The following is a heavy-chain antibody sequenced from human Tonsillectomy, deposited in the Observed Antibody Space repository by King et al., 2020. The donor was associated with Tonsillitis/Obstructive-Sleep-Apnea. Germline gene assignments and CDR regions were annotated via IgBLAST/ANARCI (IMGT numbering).Heavy chain of an antibody. CDR1: GYTFTSYA. Sequence: VQLVESGSELKKPGASVKVSCKASGYTFTSYAMNWVRQAPGQGLEWMGWINTNTGNPTYAQGFTGRFVFSLDTSASTAYLQISSLKAEDTAVYYCASGYCSSTSCYTTCDYWGQGTLVTVSS. V-gene: IGHV7-4-1*02. CDR3: ASGYCSSTSCYTTCDY. D-gene: IGHD2-2*02. CDR2: INTNTGNP. J-gene: IGHJ4*02.